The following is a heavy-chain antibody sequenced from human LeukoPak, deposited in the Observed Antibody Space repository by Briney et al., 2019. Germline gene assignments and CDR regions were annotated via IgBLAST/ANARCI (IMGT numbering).Heavy chain of an antibody. CDR3: AERNYDSSGYYRY. J-gene: IGHJ4*02. CDR2: INHSGSI. Sequence: PSETLSLTCAVYGESFSGYYWSWIRQPPGKGLEWIGEINHSGSINYNPSLKSRVTISVDTSKNQFSLKLSSVTAADTAVYYCAERNYDSSGYYRYWGQGTLVTVSS. V-gene: IGHV4-34*01. D-gene: IGHD3-22*01. CDR1: GESFSGYY.